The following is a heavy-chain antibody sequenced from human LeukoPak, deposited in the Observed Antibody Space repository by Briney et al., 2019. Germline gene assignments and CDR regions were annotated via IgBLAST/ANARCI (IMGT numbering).Heavy chain of an antibody. V-gene: IGHV1-2*02. Sequence: ASVKVSCKASGYTFTGYYMHWVRQAPGQGLEWMGWINPNSGGTNYAQKFQGRVTMTRDTAISTAYMELSRLRSDDTAVYYCARDCSGGSCFLYFDYWGQGTLVTVSS. CDR2: INPNSGGT. J-gene: IGHJ4*02. D-gene: IGHD2-15*01. CDR3: ARDCSGGSCFLYFDY. CDR1: GYTFTGYY.